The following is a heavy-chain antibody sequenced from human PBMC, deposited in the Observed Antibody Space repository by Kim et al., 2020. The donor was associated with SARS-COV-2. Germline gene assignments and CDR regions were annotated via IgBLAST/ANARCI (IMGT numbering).Heavy chain of an antibody. V-gene: IGHV4-30-2*01. J-gene: IGHJ4*02. CDR3: ARGPRILTGFDY. D-gene: IGHD3-9*01. Sequence: FYNPSLKSRVPISVDRSKNQFSLKLSSVNAADTAVYYCARGPRILTGFDYWGQGTLVTVSS.